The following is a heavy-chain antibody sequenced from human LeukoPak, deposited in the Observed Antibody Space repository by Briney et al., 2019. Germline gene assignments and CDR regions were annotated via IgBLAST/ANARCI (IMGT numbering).Heavy chain of an antibody. CDR2: TDNYGRTT. D-gene: IGHD3-10*01. CDR3: ARDVRGAGSF. Sequence: GGSLRLSCAASGYSFSSYWMHWVRQVPGKGLVWVSRTDNYGRTTDYADSVKGRFTISRDNVQNTLYLQMNSLNAEDTAVYYCARDVRGAGSFWGQGTLVTVSS. J-gene: IGHJ4*02. V-gene: IGHV3-74*01. CDR1: GYSFSSYW.